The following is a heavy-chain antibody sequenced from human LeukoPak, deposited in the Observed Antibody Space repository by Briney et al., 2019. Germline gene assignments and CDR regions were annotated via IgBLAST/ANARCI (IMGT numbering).Heavy chain of an antibody. CDR3: ARVPQGSSWPYYFDY. Sequence: SVKVSRKASGGTFSSYAISWVRQAPGQGLEWMGGIIPIFGTANYAQNFQGRVTITADRSTTTAYMELSSLRSEDTAVYYCARVPQGSSWPYYFDYWGQGTLVTVSS. CDR2: IIPIFGTA. J-gene: IGHJ4*02. D-gene: IGHD6-13*01. CDR1: GGTFSSYA. V-gene: IGHV1-69*06.